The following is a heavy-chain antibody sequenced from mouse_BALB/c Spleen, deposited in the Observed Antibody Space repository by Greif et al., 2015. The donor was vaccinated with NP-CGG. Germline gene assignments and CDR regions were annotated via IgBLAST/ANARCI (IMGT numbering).Heavy chain of an antibody. V-gene: IGHV5-9-2*01. J-gene: IGHJ4*01. D-gene: IGHD1-1*01. CDR1: GFTFSSYG. CDR3: ARVIITGSCAMDY. Sequence: EVMLVESGGGLVKPGGSLKLSCAASGFTFSSYGMSWVRQTPEKRLEWGATISGGGSYTYYPDSVKGRFAISRDNAKNNLYLQMSSLRSEGTALYCCARVIITGSCAMDYWGQGTSVTVSS. CDR2: ISGGGSYT.